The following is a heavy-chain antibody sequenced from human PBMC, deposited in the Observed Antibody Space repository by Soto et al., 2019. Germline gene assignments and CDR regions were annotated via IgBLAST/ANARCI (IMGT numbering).Heavy chain of an antibody. D-gene: IGHD3-16*01. J-gene: IGHJ6*02. CDR1: GFTFSSYG. Sequence: PGGSLRLSCAASGFTFSSYGMHWVRQAPGKGLEWVAVISYDGSNKYYADSVKGRFTISRDNSKNTLYLQMNSLRAEDTAVYYCAKDETKYDYVWGSYPPGYGMDVWGQGTTVTVSS. V-gene: IGHV3-30*18. CDR3: AKDETKYDYVWGSYPPGYGMDV. CDR2: ISYDGSNK.